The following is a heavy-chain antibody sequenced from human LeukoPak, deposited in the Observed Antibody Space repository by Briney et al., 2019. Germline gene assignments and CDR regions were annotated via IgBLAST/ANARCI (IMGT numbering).Heavy chain of an antibody. CDR3: ARNSRATIDY. V-gene: IGHV3-74*01. Sequence: GGSLRLSCAASGFTFSNYWMHWVRHAPGKGLVWVSRISTDGSSTSYADSVKGRFTISRDNAKNTLYLQMNSLRAEDTAVYYCARNSRATIDYWGQGTLVTVSS. J-gene: IGHJ4*02. D-gene: IGHD2/OR15-2a*01. CDR1: GFTFSNYW. CDR2: ISTDGSST.